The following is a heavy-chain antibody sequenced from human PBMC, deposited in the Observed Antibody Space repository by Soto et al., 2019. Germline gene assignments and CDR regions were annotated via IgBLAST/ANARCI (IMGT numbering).Heavy chain of an antibody. CDR1: GYTFTSYA. V-gene: IGHV1-3*01. CDR3: ARSTSYYYGMDV. J-gene: IGHJ6*02. CDR2: INAGNGNT. D-gene: IGHD2-2*01. Sequence: QVQLVQSGAEVKKPGASVKVSCKASGYTFTSYAMHWVRQAPGQRLEWMGWINAGNGNTKYSQKFQGRVTITRDTSASTAYMELSSLRSEDTAVYYCARSTSYYYGMDVWGQGTTVTVSS.